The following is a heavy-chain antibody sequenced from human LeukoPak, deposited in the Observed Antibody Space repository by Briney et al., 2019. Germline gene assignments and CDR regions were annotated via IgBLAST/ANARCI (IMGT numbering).Heavy chain of an antibody. Sequence: GGSLRLSCTASGFTFGGFWMTWVRQAPGKGLEWVANIKEDGGERWYEDSVKGRFTISRDNTKSSLYLQMDSLRPEDTAVYYCARPYGASYMYDFWGQGTLVTVSS. J-gene: IGHJ4*02. D-gene: IGHD4/OR15-4a*01. CDR3: ARPYGASYMYDF. CDR2: IKEDGGER. V-gene: IGHV3-7*01. CDR1: GFTFGGFW.